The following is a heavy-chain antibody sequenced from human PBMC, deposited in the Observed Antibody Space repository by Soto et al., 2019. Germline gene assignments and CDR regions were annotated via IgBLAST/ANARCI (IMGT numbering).Heavy chain of an antibody. V-gene: IGHV4-34*01. CDR2: INHSGST. J-gene: IGHJ6*02. CDR1: GGSFSGYY. Sequence: LSLTCAVYGGSFSGYYWSWIRQPPGKGLEWIGEINHSGSTNYNPSLKSRVTISVDTSKNQFSLKLSSVTAADTAVYYCARGPAGRGYCSGGSCPARIYYYYGMDVWGQGTTVTVSS. CDR3: ARGPAGRGYCSGGSCPARIYYYYGMDV. D-gene: IGHD2-15*01.